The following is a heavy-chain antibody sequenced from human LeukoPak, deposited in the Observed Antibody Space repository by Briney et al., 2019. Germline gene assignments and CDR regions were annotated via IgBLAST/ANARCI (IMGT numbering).Heavy chain of an antibody. CDR1: GGSISSYY. V-gene: IGHV4-4*07. CDR2: MYISGST. J-gene: IGHJ3*02. D-gene: IGHD1-1*01. CDR3: ARGSERFLKAFDI. Sequence: PSETLSLTCTVPGGSISSYYWSWIRQTPGKGREWIGRMYISGSTNYNPSLKSRATISVATSKNRFSLKLSSVTAADTAVYYCARGSERFLKAFDIWGQGTMVTVSS.